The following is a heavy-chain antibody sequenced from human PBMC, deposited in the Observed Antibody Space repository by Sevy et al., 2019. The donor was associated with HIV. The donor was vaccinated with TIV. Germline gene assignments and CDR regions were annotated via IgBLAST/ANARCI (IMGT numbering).Heavy chain of an antibody. J-gene: IGHJ3*02. CDR2: ISSSSSYI. D-gene: IGHD6-19*01. V-gene: IGHV3-21*01. CDR1: GFTFSSYS. CDR3: ARDRGIAVATDAFDI. Sequence: GGSVRLSCAASGFTFSSYSMNWVRQAPGKGLEWVSSISSSSSYIYYADSVKGRFTISRDNAKSSLYLQMNSLRAEDTAVCCCARDRGIAVATDAFDIWGQGTMVTVSS.